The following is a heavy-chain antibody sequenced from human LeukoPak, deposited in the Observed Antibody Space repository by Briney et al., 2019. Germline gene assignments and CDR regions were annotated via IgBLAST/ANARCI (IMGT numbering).Heavy chain of an antibody. CDR3: ARVGSAGWNLKDFDY. D-gene: IGHD1-1*01. J-gene: IGHJ4*02. Sequence: GGSLRLSCAASGFTFSSCAMSWVRQAPGKGLEWVSSISSSSSYIYYADSVKGRFTISRDNAKNSLYLQMNSLRAEDTAVYYCARVGSAGWNLKDFDYWGQGTLVTVSS. CDR2: ISSSSSYI. CDR1: GFTFSSCA. V-gene: IGHV3-21*01.